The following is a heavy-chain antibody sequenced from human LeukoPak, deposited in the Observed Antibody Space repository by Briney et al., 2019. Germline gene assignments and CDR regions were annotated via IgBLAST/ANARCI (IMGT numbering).Heavy chain of an antibody. D-gene: IGHD2-15*01. V-gene: IGHV3-23*01. J-gene: IGHJ4*02. CDR1: GFTFRSYA. CDR3: ARAVVVAAPFDY. CDR2: ISGSAGST. Sequence: GGSLRLSCAASGFTFRSYAMSWVRQAPGKGLEWVSAISGSAGSTYYADSVKGRFTISRDNSKNTLYLQMGSLRAEDMAVYYCARAVVVAAPFDYWGQGTLVTVSS.